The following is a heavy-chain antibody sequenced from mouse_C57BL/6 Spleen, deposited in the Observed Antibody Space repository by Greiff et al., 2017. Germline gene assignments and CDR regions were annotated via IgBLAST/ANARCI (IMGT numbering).Heavy chain of an antibody. CDR3: ARYYGSSYGMDY. Sequence: VQLQQSGAELVKPGASVKLSCTVSGFNIKDYYMHWVKQRTEQGLAWIGRIDPEDGETKYAPKFQGKATITADTSSNTAYLQLRSLTSEDTAVYYCARYYGSSYGMDYWGQGTSVTVSS. D-gene: IGHD1-1*01. CDR1: GFNIKDYY. CDR2: IDPEDGET. V-gene: IGHV14-2*01. J-gene: IGHJ4*01.